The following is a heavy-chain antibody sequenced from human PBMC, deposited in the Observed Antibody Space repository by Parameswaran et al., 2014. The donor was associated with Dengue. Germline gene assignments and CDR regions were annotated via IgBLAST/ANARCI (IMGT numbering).Heavy chain of an antibody. D-gene: IGHD2-2*02. V-gene: IGHV1-8*01. J-gene: IGHJ4*02. CDR3: ARDPRRGYCSSTSCYSPFDY. Sequence: WVRQAPGQGLEWMGWMNPNSGNTGYAQKFQGRVTMTRNTSISTAYMELSSLRSEDTAVYYCARDPRRGYCSSTSCYSPFDYWGQGTLVTVSS. CDR2: MNPNSGNT.